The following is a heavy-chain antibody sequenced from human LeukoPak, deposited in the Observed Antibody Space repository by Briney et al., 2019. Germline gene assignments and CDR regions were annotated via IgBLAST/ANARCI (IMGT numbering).Heavy chain of an antibody. CDR2: IWYDGSNK. CDR1: GFTFSSYG. V-gene: IGHV3-33*01. D-gene: IGHD6-6*01. CDR3: ARDDSSSSCFDP. J-gene: IGHJ5*02. Sequence: GGSLRLSCAASGFTFSSYGMHWVRQAPGKGLEWVAVIWYDGSNKYYADSVKGRFTISRDNSKNTLYLQMNSPRAEDTAVYYCARDDSSSSCFDPWGQGTLVTVSS.